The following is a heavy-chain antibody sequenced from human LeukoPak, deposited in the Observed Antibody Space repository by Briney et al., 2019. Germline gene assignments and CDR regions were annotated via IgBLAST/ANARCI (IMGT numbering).Heavy chain of an antibody. V-gene: IGHV3-7*05. Sequence: PGGSLRLSCAASLSTLSTYWMTWFRQTPGGGLEWVASLKQDGSDKYYVDSVKGRFTISRGNAGNSLCLQMNSLRAEDTAVYYCARETRGTVGSYWGQGTLVTVSS. J-gene: IGHJ4*02. CDR2: LKQDGSDK. CDR3: ARETRGTVGSY. D-gene: IGHD1-26*01. CDR1: LSTLSTYW.